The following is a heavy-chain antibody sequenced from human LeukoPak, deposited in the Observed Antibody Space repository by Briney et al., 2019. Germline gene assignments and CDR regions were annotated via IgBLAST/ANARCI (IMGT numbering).Heavy chain of an antibody. J-gene: IGHJ4*02. CDR3: AKDIQWDYGDGYFDY. Sequence: GGSLRLSCAASGFIFSNFAMSWVRQAPGKGLEWVSAISGTGGSTYYADSVQGRFTISSDESKHTLYLQMNSLRAEDTAVYYCAKDIQWDYGDGYFDYWGQGTLVTVSS. CDR1: GFIFSNFA. D-gene: IGHD4-17*01. CDR2: ISGTGGST. V-gene: IGHV3-23*01.